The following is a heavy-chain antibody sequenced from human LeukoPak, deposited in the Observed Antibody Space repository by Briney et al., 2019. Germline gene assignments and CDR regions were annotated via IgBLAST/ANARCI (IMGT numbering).Heavy chain of an antibody. CDR3: ARGTYYYDSSGYYYDY. Sequence: PGGSLRLSCAASGFTFDDYGMSWVRHAPGKGLEWVSGINWNGGSTGYAGSVKGRFTISRDNAKNSLYLQMNSLRAEDTALYYCARGTYYYDSSGYYYDYWGQGTLVTVSS. CDR1: GFTFDDYG. J-gene: IGHJ4*02. CDR2: INWNGGST. D-gene: IGHD3-22*01. V-gene: IGHV3-20*04.